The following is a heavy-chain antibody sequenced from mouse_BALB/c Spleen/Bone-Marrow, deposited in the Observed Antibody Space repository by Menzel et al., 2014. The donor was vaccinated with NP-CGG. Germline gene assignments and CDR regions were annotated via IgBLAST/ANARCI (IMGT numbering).Heavy chain of an antibody. D-gene: IGHD2-14*01. CDR2: INPINGDT. V-gene: IGHV1-26*01. Sequence: EVQLQQSGPELVKPGASVKMSCKASGYTFTDYYMKWVKQSHGESLEWIGDINPINGDTFYNQKFKGKATLTVDKSSSTAYMQLDSLTSEDSAVYYCAMGVRLYWYFDVWGAGTTVTVSP. J-gene: IGHJ1*01. CDR3: AMGVRLYWYFDV. CDR1: GYTFTDYY.